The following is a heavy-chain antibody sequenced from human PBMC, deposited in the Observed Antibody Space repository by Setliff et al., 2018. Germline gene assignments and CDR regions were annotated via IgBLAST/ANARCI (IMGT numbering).Heavy chain of an antibody. CDR3: ARSYGGIDDMTNYYYYYYGMDV. Sequence: GASVNVSCKASGGTFSSYAISWVRQAPGQGLEWMGGIIPIFGTANYAQKFQGRVTITADESTSTAYMELSSLRSEDTAVYYCARSYGGIDDMTNYYYYYYGMDVWGQGTTVTVSS. J-gene: IGHJ6*02. D-gene: IGHD3-16*01. CDR2: IIPIFGTA. V-gene: IGHV1-69*13. CDR1: GGTFSSYA.